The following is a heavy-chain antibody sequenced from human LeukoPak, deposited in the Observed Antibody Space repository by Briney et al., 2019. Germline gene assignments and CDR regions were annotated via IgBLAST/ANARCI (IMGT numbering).Heavy chain of an antibody. CDR3: ANIGSSTFGSTGF. CDR1: GFTFGNSA. D-gene: IGHD3-16*01. Sequence: PGGSLRLSCAVSGFTFGNSAMSWVRQAPAKGLEWISGISASGHYTYTADSLKGRFTISRDNSKNTVYLQMDSLRAEDTAAYYCANIGSSTFGSTGFWGQGTLVTVSS. V-gene: IGHV3-23*01. CDR2: ISASGHYT. J-gene: IGHJ4*02.